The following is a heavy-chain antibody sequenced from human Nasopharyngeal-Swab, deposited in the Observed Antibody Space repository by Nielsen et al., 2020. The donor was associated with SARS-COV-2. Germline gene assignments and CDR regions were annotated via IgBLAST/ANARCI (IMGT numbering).Heavy chain of an antibody. CDR2: IYPGDSDT. CDR1: GYIFTSYW. Sequence: GGSLRLSCKGSGYIFTSYWIGWVRQMPGKGLEWMGIIYPGDSDTRYSPSFQGQVTISADKSISTAYLQWSSLKASDTAMYYCARAHSGYDFGGYDYWGQGTLVTVSS. D-gene: IGHD5-12*01. J-gene: IGHJ4*02. V-gene: IGHV5-51*01. CDR3: ARAHSGYDFGGYDY.